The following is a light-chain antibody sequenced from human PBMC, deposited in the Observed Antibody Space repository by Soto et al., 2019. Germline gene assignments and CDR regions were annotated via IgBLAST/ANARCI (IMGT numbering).Light chain of an antibody. CDR1: SSDIGGSNY. CDR3: SSYTSDSSYV. V-gene: IGLV2-14*01. CDR2: AVS. Sequence: QSVLTQPASVSGSPGQSITISCTGTSSDIGGSNYVSWYQQHPGKAPKLMIYAVSNRPSGVSNRFSASKSGNTASLFISGLQAEDEADYYCSSYTSDSSYVFGSGTKVTVL. J-gene: IGLJ1*01.